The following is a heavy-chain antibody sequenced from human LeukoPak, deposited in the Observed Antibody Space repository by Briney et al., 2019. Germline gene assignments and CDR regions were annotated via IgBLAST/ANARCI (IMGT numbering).Heavy chain of an antibody. CDR1: GFTFSSYA. CDR3: ARTPPPCGGDCYSIDY. Sequence: GGSLRLSCAASGFTFSSYAMSWVRQAPGRGLEWVSAISGSGGSTYYADSVKGRFTISRDNAKNSLYLQMNSLRAEDTAVYYCARTPPPCGGDCYSIDYWGQGTLVTVSS. CDR2: ISGSGGST. J-gene: IGHJ4*02. D-gene: IGHD2-21*02. V-gene: IGHV3-23*01.